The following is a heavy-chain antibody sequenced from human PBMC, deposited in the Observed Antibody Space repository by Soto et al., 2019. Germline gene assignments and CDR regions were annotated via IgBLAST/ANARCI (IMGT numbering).Heavy chain of an antibody. Sequence: SETLSLTCTVSGCSISSYYWSWIRQPPGKGLEWIGYIYYSGSTNYNPSLKSRVTISVDTSKNQFSLKLSSVTAADTAGYYCASSLRYFDWPFDYWGQGTLVTVSS. V-gene: IGHV4-59*08. J-gene: IGHJ4*02. D-gene: IGHD3-9*01. CDR1: GCSISSYY. CDR3: ASSLRYFDWPFDY. CDR2: IYYSGST.